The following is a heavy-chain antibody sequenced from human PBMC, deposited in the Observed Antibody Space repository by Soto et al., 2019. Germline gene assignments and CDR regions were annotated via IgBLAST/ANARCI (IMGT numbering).Heavy chain of an antibody. D-gene: IGHD6-19*01. Sequence: PGGSLRLSCAASGFTVSSNYMSWVRQAPGKGLEWVSVIYSGGSTYYADSVKGRFTISRDNSKNTPYLQMNSLRAEDTAVYYCARVIAVAGTPYLGGMDVWGQGTTVTVSS. CDR1: GFTVSSNY. V-gene: IGHV3-53*01. CDR2: IYSGGST. CDR3: ARVIAVAGTPYLGGMDV. J-gene: IGHJ6*02.